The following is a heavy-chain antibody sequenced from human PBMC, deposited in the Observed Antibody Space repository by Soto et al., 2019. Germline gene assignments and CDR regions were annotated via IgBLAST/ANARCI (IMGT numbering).Heavy chain of an antibody. J-gene: IGHJ4*02. CDR3: VCGGNFCGY. CDR2: INQDGSER. Sequence: EVQLVESGGGLVQPGGSLRLPCAASGFTFSTYWMTWVRQPPGKGLEWVASINQDGSERYYVDSVRGRFTISRDNAKNSLYLQMNSRRAEDTAVYYCVCGGNFCGYWCQGTLVTVSP. V-gene: IGHV3-7*01. D-gene: IGHD3-16*01. CDR1: GFTFSTYW.